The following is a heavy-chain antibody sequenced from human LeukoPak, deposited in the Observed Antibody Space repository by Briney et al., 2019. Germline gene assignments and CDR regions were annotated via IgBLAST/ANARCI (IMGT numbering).Heavy chain of an antibody. V-gene: IGHV4-38-2*02. CDR1: GYSISSGYY. J-gene: IGHJ3*02. D-gene: IGHD2-2*01. CDR3: AREVGGGGAFDI. CDR2: IYHSGST. Sequence: PSETLSLTCTVSGYSISSGYYWGWIRQPPGKGLEWIGSIYHSGSTYYNPSLKSRVTISVDTSKNQFSLKLSSVTAADTAVYYCAREVGGGGAFDIWGQGTMVTVSS.